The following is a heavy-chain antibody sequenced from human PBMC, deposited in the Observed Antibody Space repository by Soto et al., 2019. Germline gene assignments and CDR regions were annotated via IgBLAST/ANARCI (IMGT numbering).Heavy chain of an antibody. Sequence: ASVKGSCKASGYTFTRYDINWGRQATGKRVEWMGWMNPNSGNTGYAQKFQGRVTMTRNTSISTAYMELSSLRSEDTAVYYCARADHYDFWSGPYNWFDPWGQGTLVTVSS. D-gene: IGHD3-3*01. J-gene: IGHJ5*02. CDR3: ARADHYDFWSGPYNWFDP. CDR1: GYTFTRYD. V-gene: IGHV1-8*01. CDR2: MNPNSGNT.